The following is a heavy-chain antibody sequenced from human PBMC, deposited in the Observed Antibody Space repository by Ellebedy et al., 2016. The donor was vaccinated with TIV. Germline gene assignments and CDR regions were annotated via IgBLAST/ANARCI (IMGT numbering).Heavy chain of an antibody. J-gene: IGHJ4*02. CDR3: ARVHGDYRIDF. D-gene: IGHD4-17*01. CDR2: MSGTSSNI. CDR1: GYTFSTYS. Sequence: ASVKVSCKASGYTFSTYSMNWVRQAPGKGLEWVSSMSGTSSNIHYADSVEGRFTISRDNAKNSLYLHMSSLRLEDTAVYYCARVHGDYRIDFWGPGTLVTVSS. V-gene: IGHV3-21*06.